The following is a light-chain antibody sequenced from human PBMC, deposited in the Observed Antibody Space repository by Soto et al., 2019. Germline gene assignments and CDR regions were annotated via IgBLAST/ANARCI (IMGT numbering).Light chain of an antibody. V-gene: IGKV3-20*01. CDR1: QSVRTNF. CDR2: GAS. Sequence: DIVFTQSPGTLSVSPGERATLSCRASQSVRTNFVAWYQQQPGQAPRLLIYGASTRVTGIPDRFSGSGSGTDFTLTISRLEPEDFAVYYCQQYGSSPPATFGQGTKVDIK. CDR3: QQYGSSPPAT. J-gene: IGKJ1*01.